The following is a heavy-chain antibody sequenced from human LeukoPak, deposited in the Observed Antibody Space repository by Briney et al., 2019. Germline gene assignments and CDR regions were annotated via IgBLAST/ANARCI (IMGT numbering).Heavy chain of an antibody. CDR2: INHSGST. D-gene: IGHD3-22*01. CDR3: ARGGYTYYYDSSGYHRLGSLDY. Sequence: SETLSLTCAVYGGSFSGYYWSWIRQPPGKGLEWIGEINHSGSTNYNPSLKSRVTISVDTSKNQFSLKLSSVTAADTAVYYCARGGYTYYYDSSGYHRLGSLDYWGQGTLVTVSS. J-gene: IGHJ4*02. CDR1: GGSFSGYY. V-gene: IGHV4-34*01.